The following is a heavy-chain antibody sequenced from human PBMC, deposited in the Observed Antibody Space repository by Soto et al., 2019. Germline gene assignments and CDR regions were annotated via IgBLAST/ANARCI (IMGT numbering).Heavy chain of an antibody. D-gene: IGHD4-17*01. Sequence: EVQVVESGGGSVQPGGSLRLSCAASGFTFSVYYMHWIRQVPGKGLFWVCRIKTDESSADYADSVKGRFTISRDNAKNTLSLLMNSLTVEDTAVYYCARGLYGDSVGYDHWGQGALVTVSS. CDR3: ARGLYGDSVGYDH. J-gene: IGHJ4*02. CDR2: IKTDESSA. CDR1: GFTFSVYY. V-gene: IGHV3-74*01.